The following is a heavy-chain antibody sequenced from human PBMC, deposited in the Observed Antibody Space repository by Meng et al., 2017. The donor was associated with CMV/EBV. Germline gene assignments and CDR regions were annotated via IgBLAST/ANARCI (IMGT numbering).Heavy chain of an antibody. D-gene: IGHD1-7*01. J-gene: IGHJ2*01. CDR3: AINGITGTTLTWYFDL. Sequence: GESLKISCKASGYTFTGYYMHWVRQAPGQGLKWMGWINPNSGGTNYAQKFQGRVTMTRDTSISTAYMELSRLRSDDTAVYYCAINGITGTTLTWYFDLWGRGTLVTVSS. CDR1: GYTFTGYY. V-gene: IGHV1-2*02. CDR2: INPNSGGT.